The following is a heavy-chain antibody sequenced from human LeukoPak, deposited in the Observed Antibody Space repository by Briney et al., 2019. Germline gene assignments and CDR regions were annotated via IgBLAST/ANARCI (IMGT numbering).Heavy chain of an antibody. V-gene: IGHV4-34*01. D-gene: IGHD3-10*01. CDR1: GGSFSGYY. Sequence: PSETLSLTCAVYGGSFSGYYWSWIRQPPGKGLEWIGEINHNGSTNYNPSLKSRVTISVDTSKNQFSLKLSSVTAADTAVYYCARGSYYYGSGTSPRYYYGMDVWGQGTTVTVSS. CDR2: INHNGST. CDR3: ARGSYYYGSGTSPRYYYGMDV. J-gene: IGHJ6*02.